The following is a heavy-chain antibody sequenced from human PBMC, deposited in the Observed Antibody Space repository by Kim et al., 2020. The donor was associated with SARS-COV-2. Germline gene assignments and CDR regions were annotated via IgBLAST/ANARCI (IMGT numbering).Heavy chain of an antibody. CDR3: ARTDYAKYYGMDV. V-gene: IGHV4-59*01. D-gene: IGHD4-17*01. CDR2: IYYSGST. Sequence: SETLSLTCSVSNGSISSDYWSWLRQPPGKGLEWIGYIYYSGSTNYNPSLKSRVTISVDTSKKQFSLRLNSLTAADTAVYYFARTDYAKYYGMDVWGQGTT. J-gene: IGHJ6*02. CDR1: NGSISSDY.